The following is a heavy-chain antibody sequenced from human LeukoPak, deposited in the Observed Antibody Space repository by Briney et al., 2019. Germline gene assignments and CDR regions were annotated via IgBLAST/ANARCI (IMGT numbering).Heavy chain of an antibody. J-gene: IGHJ6*02. D-gene: IGHD3-22*01. CDR1: GLTFSSSW. Sequence: GGSLRLSCAVSGLTFSSSWMDWVRQAPGKGLEWVAVISYDGSNKYYADSVKGRFTISRDNSKNTLYLQMNSLRAEDTAVYYCANLKIVVDYGMDVWGQGTTVTVSS. CDR2: ISYDGSNK. CDR3: ANLKIVVDYGMDV. V-gene: IGHV3-30*18.